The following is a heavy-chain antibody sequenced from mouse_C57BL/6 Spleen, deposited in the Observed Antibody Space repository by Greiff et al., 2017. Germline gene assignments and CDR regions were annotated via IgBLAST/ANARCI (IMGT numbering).Heavy chain of an antibody. D-gene: IGHD4-1*01. J-gene: IGHJ4*01. CDR3: ARNWFYAMDY. CDR2: IYPGDGDT. CDR1: GYAFSSSW. Sequence: VQLQQSGPELVKPGASVKISCTASGYAFSSSWMNWVKQRPGKGLEWIGRIYPGDGDTNYNGKFKGKATLTADKSSSTAYMQLSSLTSEDSAVYFCARNWFYAMDYWGQGTSVTVAS. V-gene: IGHV1-82*01.